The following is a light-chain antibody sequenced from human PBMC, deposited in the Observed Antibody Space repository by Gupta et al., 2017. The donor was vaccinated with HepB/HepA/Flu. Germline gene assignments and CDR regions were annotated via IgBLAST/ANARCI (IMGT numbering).Light chain of an antibody. Sequence: QSALAQPASVSGSPGQSISISCTGSSSDAGLYNLVSWYQQHPGKAPKLIISEVNKRPPGISDRFSGSKSGNTASLTIVGLQAEDEADYYCCSYAGYTTFVVFGGGTKLTVL. V-gene: IGLV2-23*02. CDR1: SSDAGLYNL. CDR2: EVN. J-gene: IGLJ2*01. CDR3: CSYAGYTTFVV.